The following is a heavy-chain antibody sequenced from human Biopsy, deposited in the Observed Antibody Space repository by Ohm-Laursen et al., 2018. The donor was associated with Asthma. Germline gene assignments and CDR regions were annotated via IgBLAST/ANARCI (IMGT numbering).Heavy chain of an antibody. Sequence: SPRLSCSASGFTFSSYGMHWVRQAPGKGLEWVAVIWYDGSNKYYADSVKGRFTISRDNSKNTLYLQMNSLRAEDTAVYYCARSIYDFWSGYYGMDVWGQGTTVTVSS. CDR3: ARSIYDFWSGYYGMDV. J-gene: IGHJ6*02. CDR2: IWYDGSNK. CDR1: GFTFSSYG. D-gene: IGHD3-3*01. V-gene: IGHV3-33*01.